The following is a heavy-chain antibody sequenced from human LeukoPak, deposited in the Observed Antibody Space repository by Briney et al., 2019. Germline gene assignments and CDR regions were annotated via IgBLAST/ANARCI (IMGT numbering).Heavy chain of an antibody. CDR3: SRGRDAYNFGPGSILDY. CDR2: IHYSWFP. D-gene: IGHD5-24*01. J-gene: IGHJ4*02. Sequence: LETLSLTCTVSGCSNYWSWIRQSPGKGLGWIGDIHYSWFPNYNPSLNSRVAISIDTSKNQFSLNLSSVTAADTAVYYCSRGRDAYNFGPGSILDYWGQGTLVTVSS. CDR1: GCSNY. V-gene: IGHV4-59*08.